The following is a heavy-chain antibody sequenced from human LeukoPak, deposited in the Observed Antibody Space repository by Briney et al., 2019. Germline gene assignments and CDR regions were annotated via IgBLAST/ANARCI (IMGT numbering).Heavy chain of an antibody. CDR3: ANPPTVTKIRFDS. CDR1: GFTLNTYS. CDR2: IRFDGNNK. Sequence: GGSLRLSCAASGFTLNTYSLHWVRQAPGKGLEWVAFIRFDGNNKYYADSVKGRFTISRDSSKNTLYLQMNSLRAEDTAVYYCANPPTVTKIRFDSWGQGTLVTVSS. D-gene: IGHD4-17*01. V-gene: IGHV3-30*02. J-gene: IGHJ5*01.